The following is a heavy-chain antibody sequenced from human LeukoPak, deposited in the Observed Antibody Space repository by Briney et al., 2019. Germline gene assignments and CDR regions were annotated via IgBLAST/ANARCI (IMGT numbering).Heavy chain of an antibody. CDR2: INEAGTER. J-gene: IGHJ4*02. Sequence: GGSLRLSCAASGFTFSSYWMTWVRRAPGKGLEWVANINEAGTERYYDDSVKGRITISRDNAKNSLFLQVNSLTDEDTAIYYCARSRGGQWLALGYWGQGTLVTVSS. CDR1: GFTFSSYW. V-gene: IGHV3-7*01. D-gene: IGHD6-19*01. CDR3: ARSRGGQWLALGY.